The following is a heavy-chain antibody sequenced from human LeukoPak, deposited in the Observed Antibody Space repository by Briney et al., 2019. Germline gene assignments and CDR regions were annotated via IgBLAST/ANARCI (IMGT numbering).Heavy chain of an antibody. CDR2: IYYSGST. D-gene: IGHD1-26*01. CDR1: GGSISSSSYY. V-gene: IGHV4-39*01. CDR3: ANSLVHYSGSYSFDY. Sequence: PSETLSLTCTVSGGSISSSSYYWGWIRQPPGKGLEWIGSIYYSGSTYYNPSLKSRVTISVDTSKNQFSLKLSSVTAADTAVYYCANSLVHYSGSYSFDYWGQGTLVTVSS. J-gene: IGHJ4*02.